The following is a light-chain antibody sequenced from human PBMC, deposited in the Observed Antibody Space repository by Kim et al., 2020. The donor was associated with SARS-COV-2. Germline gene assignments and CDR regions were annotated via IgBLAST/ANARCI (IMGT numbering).Light chain of an antibody. Sequence: SSELTQDPAVSVALGQAVTITCQGNSLGIYYASWYQQKPGQAPVVVINGKDSRPSGIPDRFSGSSSGNTASLTITGAQADDEADYYCSSRDSSGYRLVFGGGPQLTVL. V-gene: IGLV3-19*01. CDR1: SLGIYY. J-gene: IGLJ3*02. CDR3: SSRDSSGYRLV. CDR2: GKD.